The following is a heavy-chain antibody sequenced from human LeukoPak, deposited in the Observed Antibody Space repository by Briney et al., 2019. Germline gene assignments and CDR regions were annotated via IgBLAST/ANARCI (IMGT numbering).Heavy chain of an antibody. Sequence: GGSLRLSCAASGFTFSTPNMNWVRQTPEKGLEWVSTITPGGSNMYYHDSVKGRFTISRDNAKNLLFLQMNSLRAEDTAVYYCASWSGSSVLDYWGQGTLVTVSS. CDR2: ITPGGSNM. J-gene: IGHJ4*02. CDR1: GFTFSTPN. D-gene: IGHD3-3*01. V-gene: IGHV3-21*01. CDR3: ASWSGSSVLDY.